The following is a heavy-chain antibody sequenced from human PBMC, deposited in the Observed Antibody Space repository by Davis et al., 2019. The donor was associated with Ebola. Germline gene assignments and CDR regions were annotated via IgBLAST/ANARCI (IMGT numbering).Heavy chain of an antibody. CDR3: ARGTTVTTFGYFDY. Sequence: PGGSLRLSCAASGFTFDDYGMSWVRQAPGKGLEWVSGINWNGGSTGYADSVKGRFTISRGNAKNSLYLQMNSLRAEDTALYHCARGTTVTTFGYFDYWGQGTLVTVSS. CDR2: INWNGGST. CDR1: GFTFDDYG. D-gene: IGHD4-17*01. J-gene: IGHJ4*02. V-gene: IGHV3-20*01.